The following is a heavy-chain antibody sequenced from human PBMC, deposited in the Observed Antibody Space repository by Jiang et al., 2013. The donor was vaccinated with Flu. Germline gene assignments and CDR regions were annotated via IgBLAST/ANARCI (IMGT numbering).Heavy chain of an antibody. CDR2: INHSGST. CDR3: ARGLSSGWYGYYYYGMDV. Sequence: LLKPSETLSLTCAVYGGSFSGYYWSWIRQPPGKGLEWIGEINHSGSTNYNPSLKSRVTISVDTSKNQFSLKLSSVTAADTAVYYCARGLSSGWYGYYYYGMDVWGQGTTVTVSS. J-gene: IGHJ6*02. CDR1: GGSFSGYY. D-gene: IGHD6-19*01. V-gene: IGHV4-34*01.